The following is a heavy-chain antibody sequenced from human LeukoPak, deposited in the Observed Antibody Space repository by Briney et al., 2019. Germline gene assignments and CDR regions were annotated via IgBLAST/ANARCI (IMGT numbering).Heavy chain of an antibody. V-gene: IGHV3-23*01. CDR3: VKKGLGYCSNGVCHFDY. CDR1: GFTFSSYV. CDR2: DSDSGAGT. Sequence: PGGSLRLSCAASGFTFSSYVMHWVRQAAGKGLECVSADSDSGAGTFYADSVKGRFTISRDNSKNTLYLQMNSLRAEDMAVYYCVKKGLGYCSNGVCHFDYWGQGTLVTVSS. D-gene: IGHD2-8*01. J-gene: IGHJ4*02.